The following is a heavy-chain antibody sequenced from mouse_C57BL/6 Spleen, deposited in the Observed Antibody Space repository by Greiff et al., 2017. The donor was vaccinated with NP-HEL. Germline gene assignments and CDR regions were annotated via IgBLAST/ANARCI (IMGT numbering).Heavy chain of an antibody. Sequence: QVQLKQPGAELVKPGASVKLSCKASGYTFPSYWMHWVKQRPGRGLEWIGRIDPNSGGTKYNEKFKSKATLTVDKPSSTAYMQLSSLTSEDSAVYYCARSEVTTVVATTSYFDYWGQGTTLTVSS. CDR2: IDPNSGGT. CDR3: ARSEVTTVVATTSYFDY. J-gene: IGHJ2*01. V-gene: IGHV1-72*01. D-gene: IGHD1-1*01. CDR1: GYTFPSYW.